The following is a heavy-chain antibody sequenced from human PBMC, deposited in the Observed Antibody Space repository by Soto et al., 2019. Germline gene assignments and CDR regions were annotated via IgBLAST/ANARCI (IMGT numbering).Heavy chain of an antibody. D-gene: IGHD2-15*01. J-gene: IGHJ4*02. CDR3: ARRDSGGFYRYFDS. V-gene: IGHV1-69*06. CDR1: GGTFSTNP. CDR2: TGSGTGPG. Sequence: QVQLVQSGAEVKKPGSSVKVSCKASGGTFSTNPISWVRQDPGQGLEWMGGTGSGTGPGNHAQKFQGRITITVDKSTSTVYMELSGLSSEDTAVYYCARRDSGGFYRYFDSWGQGTLVTVSS.